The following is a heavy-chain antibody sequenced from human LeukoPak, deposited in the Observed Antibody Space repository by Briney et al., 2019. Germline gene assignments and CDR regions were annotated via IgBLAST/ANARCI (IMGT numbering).Heavy chain of an antibody. D-gene: IGHD2-15*01. CDR2: ISSSSSYI. V-gene: IGHV3-21*01. Sequence: PGGSLRLSCAASGLTFSSYSMNWVRQAPGKGLEWVSSISSSSSYIYYADSVKGRFTISRDNAKNSLYLQMNSLRAEDTAVYYCARESCSGGSCYIGYTWFDPWGQGTLVTVSS. CDR1: GLTFSSYS. J-gene: IGHJ5*02. CDR3: ARESCSGGSCYIGYTWFDP.